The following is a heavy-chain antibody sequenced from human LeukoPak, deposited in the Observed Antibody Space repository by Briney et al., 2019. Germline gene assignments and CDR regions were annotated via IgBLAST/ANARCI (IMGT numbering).Heavy chain of an antibody. CDR1: GYTFTSYY. CDR3: VRGPIVTTMYYFDY. Sequence: ASVKVSCKASGYTFTSYYMHWVRQVPGEGLEWMGIINPSGGATTYAQKFQGRATMTGDTSTSTVYVELSSLRSEDTAVYYCVRGPIVTTMYYFDYWGQGTLLTVSS. D-gene: IGHD4-11*01. V-gene: IGHV1-46*03. CDR2: INPSGGAT. J-gene: IGHJ4*02.